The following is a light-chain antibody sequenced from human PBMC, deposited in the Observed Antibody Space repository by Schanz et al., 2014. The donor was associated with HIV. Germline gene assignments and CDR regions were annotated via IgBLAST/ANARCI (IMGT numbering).Light chain of an antibody. Sequence: EIVLTQSPATLSLSPGERVTLSCRASQSVSSYLAWYQQKPGQAPRLLISGASTRATGIPARFSGSGSGTEFTLTISRLEPEDFAVYYCQHYGGPYTFGQGTKLEIK. CDR3: QHYGGPYT. CDR2: GAS. CDR1: QSVSSY. V-gene: IGKV3-11*01. J-gene: IGKJ2*01.